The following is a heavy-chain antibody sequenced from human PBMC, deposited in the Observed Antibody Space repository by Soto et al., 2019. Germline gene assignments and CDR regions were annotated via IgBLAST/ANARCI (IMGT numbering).Heavy chain of an antibody. Sequence: QVQLQESGPGLVKPSGTLSLTCAVSGGSISSTNWWSWVRQPPGKGLEWIGEIYHSGSTNYNASLKSRVTISIDKSKNQFSLNLSSVTAADTAVYYCAGFCRSTSCYTDYWGQGTLVTVSS. CDR2: IYHSGST. V-gene: IGHV4-4*02. CDR3: AGFCRSTSCYTDY. J-gene: IGHJ4*02. D-gene: IGHD2-2*02. CDR1: GGSISSTNW.